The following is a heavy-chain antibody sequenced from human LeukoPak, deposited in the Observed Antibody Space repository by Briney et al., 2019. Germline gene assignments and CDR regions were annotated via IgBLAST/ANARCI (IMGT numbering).Heavy chain of an antibody. CDR2: IYQSGST. J-gene: IGHJ4*02. CDR3: VRDRELAY. V-gene: IGHV4-59*01. D-gene: IGHD1-1*01. Sequence: SETLSLTCTVSGGSISNYYWSWIRQPPGKGLEWIGCIYQSGSTDYNPSLKSRVTISVDTSKNQFSLKLSSVTAADTAVYFCVRDRELAYWGQGILVTVSS. CDR1: GGSISNYY.